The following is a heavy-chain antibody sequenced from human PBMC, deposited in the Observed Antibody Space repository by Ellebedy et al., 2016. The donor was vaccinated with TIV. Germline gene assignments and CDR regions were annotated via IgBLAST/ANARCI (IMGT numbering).Heavy chain of an antibody. Sequence: AASVKVSCKASGYTFTGYYIHWVRQAPGQGLEWTGWISPNSGGTDYAQKFQARVTMTRDTSITTAYMELSRLRSDDTAVYYCARTASGGYSYGEPFDYWGQGTLVTVSS. J-gene: IGHJ4*02. CDR2: ISPNSGGT. V-gene: IGHV1-2*02. CDR3: ARTASGGYSYGEPFDY. CDR1: GYTFTGYY. D-gene: IGHD5-18*01.